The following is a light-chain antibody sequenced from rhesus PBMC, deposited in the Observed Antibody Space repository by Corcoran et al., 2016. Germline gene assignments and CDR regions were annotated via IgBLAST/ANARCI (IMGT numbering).Light chain of an antibody. V-gene: IGKV1-69*01. Sequence: DIQMTQSPSSLSASVGDRVTITCRASQGISNWLAWYQQKPGKAPKLLIYRASNLETGVPSRFSGSGSGTDFTLTISSLQPEEIATYYFHQQDNSPYSFGQGTKVEIK. J-gene: IGKJ2*01. CDR1: QGISNW. CDR3: HQQDNSPYS. CDR2: RAS.